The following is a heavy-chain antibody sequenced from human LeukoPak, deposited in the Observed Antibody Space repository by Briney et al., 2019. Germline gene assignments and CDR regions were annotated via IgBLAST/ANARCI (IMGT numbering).Heavy chain of an antibody. CDR1: GFTFSSYG. CDR2: IWYDGSNK. V-gene: IGHV3-33*01. CDR3: ARGLGDGDLDY. J-gene: IGHJ4*02. D-gene: IGHD4-17*01. Sequence: GGSLRLSCAASGFTFSSYGMHWVRQAPGKGLEWVAVIWYDGSNKYYADCVKGRFTISRDNSKNTLYLQMNSLRAEETAVYYCARGLGDGDLDYWGEGTLVTVSS.